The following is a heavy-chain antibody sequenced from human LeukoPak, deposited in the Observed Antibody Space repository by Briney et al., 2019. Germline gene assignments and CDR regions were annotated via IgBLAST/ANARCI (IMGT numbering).Heavy chain of an antibody. CDR3: AKASSSWPYYYYYYMDV. Sequence: PGGSLRLSCAASGFTFDDYAMHWVRQAPGKGLEWVSLISGDGGSTYYADSVKGRFTISRDNSKNSLYLQMNSLRTEDTALYYCAKASSSWPYYYYYYMDVWGKGTTVTVSS. D-gene: IGHD6-13*01. CDR2: ISGDGGST. CDR1: GFTFDDYA. V-gene: IGHV3-43*02. J-gene: IGHJ6*03.